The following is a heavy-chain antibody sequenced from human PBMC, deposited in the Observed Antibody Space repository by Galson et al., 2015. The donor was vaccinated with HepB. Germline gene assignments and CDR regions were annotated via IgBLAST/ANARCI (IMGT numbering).Heavy chain of an antibody. J-gene: IGHJ4*02. Sequence: TLSLTCTVSGGSISSGDYYWSWIRQHPGKGLEWIGHIYYSGSTYHNPSLKSRVSISVDTSKNQFSLKLSSVTAADTAVYYCATESDILAGVIDYWGQGTLVTVSS. D-gene: IGHD3-9*01. CDR3: ATESDILAGVIDY. CDR2: IYYSGST. V-gene: IGHV4-31*03. CDR1: GGSISSGDYY.